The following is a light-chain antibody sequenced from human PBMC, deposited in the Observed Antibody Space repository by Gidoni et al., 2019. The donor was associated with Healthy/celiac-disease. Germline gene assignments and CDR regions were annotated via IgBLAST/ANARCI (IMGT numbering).Light chain of an antibody. CDR2: DAS. CDR3: QQRSNWVT. CDR1: QSDSSY. V-gene: IGKV3-11*01. J-gene: IGKJ4*01. Sequence: EIVLTQSPATLALAPGGRATLSCRASQSDSSYLAWYQQKPGQAPRLLIYDASNRGTGIPARCSGSGSGTDFTLTISSLEPEDFAVYYCQQRSNWVTFGGGTKVEIK.